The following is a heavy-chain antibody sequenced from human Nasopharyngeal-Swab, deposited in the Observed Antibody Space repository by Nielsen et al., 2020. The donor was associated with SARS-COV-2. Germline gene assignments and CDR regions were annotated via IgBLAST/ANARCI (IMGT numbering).Heavy chain of an antibody. Sequence: GGSLRLSCAASGFTFDDYGMSWVRQAPGKGLEWVSGINWNGGSTGYADSVKGRFTISRDNAKNSLYLQMNSLRAEDTALYYCARGPGPIVLMVYATTPYYYYGMDVWGQGTTVTVSS. J-gene: IGHJ6*02. CDR1: GFTFDDYG. V-gene: IGHV3-20*04. CDR2: INWNGGST. CDR3: ARGPGPIVLMVYATTPYYYYGMDV. D-gene: IGHD2-8*01.